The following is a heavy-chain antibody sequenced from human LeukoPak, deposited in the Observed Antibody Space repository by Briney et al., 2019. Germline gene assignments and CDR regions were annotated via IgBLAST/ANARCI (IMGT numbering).Heavy chain of an antibody. V-gene: IGHV3-66*01. J-gene: IGHJ6*02. Sequence: GGSLRLSCAASGFTVSSNYMSWVRQAPGKGLEWVSAIYSGGSTYYADSVKGRFTISRDNSKNTLYLQMNSLRAEDTAVYYCASGVYYDILTGYSFYGMDVWGQGTTVTVSS. D-gene: IGHD3-9*01. CDR3: ASGVYYDILTGYSFYGMDV. CDR1: GFTVSSNY. CDR2: IYSGGST.